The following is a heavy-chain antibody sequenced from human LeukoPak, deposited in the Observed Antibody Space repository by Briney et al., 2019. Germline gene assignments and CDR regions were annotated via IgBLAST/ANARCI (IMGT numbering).Heavy chain of an antibody. CDR2: IYHSGST. CDR1: GGSISSGGHY. D-gene: IGHD6-6*01. J-gene: IGHJ4*02. V-gene: IGHV4-30-2*01. Sequence: PSQTLSLTCTVSGGSISSGGHYWSWIRQPPGKGLEWIGYIYHSGSTYYNPSLKSRVTISVDRSKNQFSLKLSSVTAADTAVYYCARVYRSSSFDYWGQGTLVTVSS. CDR3: ARVYRSSSFDY.